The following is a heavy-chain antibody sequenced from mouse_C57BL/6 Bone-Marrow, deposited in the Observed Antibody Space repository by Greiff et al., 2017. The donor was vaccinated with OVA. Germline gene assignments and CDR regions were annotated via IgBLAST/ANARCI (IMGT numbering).Heavy chain of an antibody. Sequence: QVTLKESGPGILQPSQTLSLTCSFSGFSLSTFGMGVGWLRQPSGKGLEWLAHIWWDDDKYYNPALKSRITISKATSINQVVLKIANEDTAETDTYDGARIGALRRRYVDVWGTGTTVTVSS. CDR3: ARIGALRRRYVDV. CDR2: IWWDDDK. V-gene: IGHV8-8*01. J-gene: IGHJ1*03. CDR1: GFSLSTFGMG. D-gene: IGHD1-2*01.